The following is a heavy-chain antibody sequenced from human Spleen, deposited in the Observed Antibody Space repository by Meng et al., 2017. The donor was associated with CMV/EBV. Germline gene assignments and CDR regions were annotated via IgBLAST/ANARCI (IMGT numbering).Heavy chain of an antibody. CDR2: ISYDGSNK. J-gene: IGHJ6*02. Sequence: GESLKISCAASGFTFSNYAMHWVRQAPGKGLEWVAVISYDGSNKYYADSVKGRFTIARDNSKNTLYLQMNSLGAEDTAVYYCGRHSKWNLYGLAVWGQGTTVTVSS. V-gene: IGHV3-30*14. CDR1: GFTFSNYA. D-gene: IGHD1-1*01. CDR3: GRHSKWNLYGLAV.